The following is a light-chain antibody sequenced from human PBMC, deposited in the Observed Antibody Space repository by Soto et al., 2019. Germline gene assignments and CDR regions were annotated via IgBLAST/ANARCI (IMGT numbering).Light chain of an antibody. CDR2: DVS. Sequence: QSVLTQPASVSGTPGQSITISCTGTSSDVGAYNYVSWYQQYPGKAPKLIIYDVSNRPSGVSCRFSGSKSGNTASLTISELQAEDEADYYCNSYAGTSYVFGTGTKGTGL. CDR3: NSYAGTSYV. J-gene: IGLJ1*01. V-gene: IGLV2-14*03. CDR1: SSDVGAYNY.